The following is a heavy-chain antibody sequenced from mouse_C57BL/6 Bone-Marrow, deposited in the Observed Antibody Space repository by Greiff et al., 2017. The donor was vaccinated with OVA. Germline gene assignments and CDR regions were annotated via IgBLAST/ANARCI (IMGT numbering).Heavy chain of an antibody. Sequence: QVQLQQSGAELVKPGASVKVSCKASGYTFTSYWMHWVKQRPGQGLEWIGRIHPSYSDTNYNQKFKGKATLTVDKSSSTAYMRLSSLTSEDSAVYYCAMRGLITAYWYFDVWGTGTTVTVSS. D-gene: IGHD1-1*01. V-gene: IGHV1-74*01. CDR2: IHPSYSDT. CDR1: GYTFTSYW. J-gene: IGHJ1*03. CDR3: AMRGLITAYWYFDV.